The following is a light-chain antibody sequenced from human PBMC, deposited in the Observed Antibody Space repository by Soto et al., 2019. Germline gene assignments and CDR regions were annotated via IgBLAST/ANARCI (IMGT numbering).Light chain of an antibody. J-gene: IGKJ4*01. CDR2: HTS. V-gene: IGKV3-11*01. CDR3: QQSNKWPPVT. Sequence: ETVLTQSPGTLSLSPGERATLSCRASQSVGGSLAWYQQRPGQAPRLLVYHTSNRATGIPDRFSASGSGTDFTLTISSLQSEDFGVYYCQQSNKWPPVTFGGGTKVDI. CDR1: QSVGGS.